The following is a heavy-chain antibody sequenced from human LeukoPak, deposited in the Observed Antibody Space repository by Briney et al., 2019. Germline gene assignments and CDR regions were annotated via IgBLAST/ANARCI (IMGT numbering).Heavy chain of an antibody. CDR2: ISSSGSTI. D-gene: IGHD6-13*01. Sequence: PGGSLRLSCAASGFTFSDYYMSWIRQAPGKGLEWVSYISSSGSTIYYAGSVKGRFTISRDNAKNSLYLQMNSLRAEDTAVYYCARDGIAAAGTVVWFDPWGQGTLVTVSS. CDR3: ARDGIAAAGTVVWFDP. V-gene: IGHV3-11*04. J-gene: IGHJ5*02. CDR1: GFTFSDYY.